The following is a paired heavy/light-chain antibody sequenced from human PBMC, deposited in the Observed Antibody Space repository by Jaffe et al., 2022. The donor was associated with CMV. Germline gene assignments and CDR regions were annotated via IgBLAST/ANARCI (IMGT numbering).Heavy chain of an antibody. CDR3: ARGPMSSGWYGGWFDP. CDR1: GDTFSSYA. V-gene: IGHV1-69*01. D-gene: IGHD6-19*01. J-gene: IGHJ5*02. Sequence: QVQLVQSGAEVKKPGSSVKVFCKASGDTFSSYAISWVRQAPGQGLEWMGGIIPIFGTVNYAQKFQDRITITADESTSTAYMQLSSLRSEDTAVYYCARGPMSSGWYGGWFDPWGQGTLVTVSS. CDR2: IIPIFGTV.
Light chain of an antibody. V-gene: IGLV1-40*01. CDR1: SSNIGADYD. Sequence: QSVLTQPPSVSGAPGQRVTISCTGSSSNIGADYDVHWYQQLPGTAPKLLIYGNNNRPSGVPDRFSGSKSGTSASLAITGLQAEDEADYYCQSYDSSLSASVFGGGTKLTVL. CDR2: GNN. J-gene: IGLJ2*01. CDR3: QSYDSSLSASV.